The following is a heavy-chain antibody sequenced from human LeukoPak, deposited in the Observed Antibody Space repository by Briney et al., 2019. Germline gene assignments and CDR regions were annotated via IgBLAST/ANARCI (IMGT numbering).Heavy chain of an antibody. J-gene: IGHJ4*02. V-gene: IGHV4-59*01. D-gene: IGHD3-16*01. CDR2: ISYSGST. CDR1: GASINNYY. Sequence: SETLSLTCNVSGASINNYYWNWIRQPPGKGLEWIGYISYSGSTNYNPSLKSRVTISIDMSKNQFSLKLSSVTAADTAVYYCARGPRATWGYLFDNWGQGILVPASS. CDR3: ARGPRATWGYLFDN.